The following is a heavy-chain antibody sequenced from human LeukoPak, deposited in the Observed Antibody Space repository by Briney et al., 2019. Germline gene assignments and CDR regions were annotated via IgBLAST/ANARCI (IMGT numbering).Heavy chain of an antibody. V-gene: IGHV1-24*01. CDR2: FDPEDGET. CDR1: GYTLTELS. CDR3: ARGKLPATAAPFDY. D-gene: IGHD2-2*01. J-gene: IGHJ4*02. Sequence: ASVKVSCKVSGYTLTELSMHWVRQAPGKGLERMGGFDPEDGETIYAQKFQGRVTMTEDTSTDTAYMELRSLRSGDTAVYYCARGKLPATAAPFDYWGQGTLVTVSS.